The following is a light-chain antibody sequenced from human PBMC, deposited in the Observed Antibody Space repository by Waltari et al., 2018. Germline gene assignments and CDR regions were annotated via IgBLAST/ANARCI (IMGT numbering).Light chain of an antibody. V-gene: IGLV3-21*01. CDR3: QVWESYGDHLVV. Sequence: SYVLTQPPSVSVAPGKTARITCGGSNIGSKNVNWYQQKPGQAPVLVIYYDSDRPSGLPERFSGSNSGNTATLTISRVEAGDEADYYCQVWESYGDHLVVFGGGTNLTVV. CDR1: NIGSKN. J-gene: IGLJ2*01. CDR2: YDS.